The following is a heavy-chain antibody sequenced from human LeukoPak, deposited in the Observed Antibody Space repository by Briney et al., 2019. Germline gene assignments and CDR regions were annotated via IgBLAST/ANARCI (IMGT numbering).Heavy chain of an antibody. D-gene: IGHD3-10*01. J-gene: IGHJ3*01. CDR2: ISVSGDRT. Sequence: PGGSLRLSCSASGFTFSAYAMHWVRQAPGKGLEYVSAISVSGDRTFYGDSLKGRFTTSRDNLENTLYLQLSSLRPEDTAVYYCVKDTPSVGSWAALDAWGQGTTVTVFS. CDR1: GFTFSAYA. CDR3: VKDTPSVGSWAALDA. V-gene: IGHV3-64D*09.